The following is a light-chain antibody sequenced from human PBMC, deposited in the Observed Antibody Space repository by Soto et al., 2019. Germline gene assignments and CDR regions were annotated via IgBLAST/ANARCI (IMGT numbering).Light chain of an antibody. CDR3: QSYDISLSGSVV. V-gene: IGLV1-40*01. CDR1: SSNIGAGYD. Sequence: QAVVTQPPSVSGAPGQRVTISCTGSSSNIGAGYDVQWYQQLPGAAPRLLIFGNTNRPSGVPDRFSGSRSGTSASLAISGLQAEDEADDYCQSYDISLSGSVVFGGGTKVTVL. J-gene: IGLJ2*01. CDR2: GNT.